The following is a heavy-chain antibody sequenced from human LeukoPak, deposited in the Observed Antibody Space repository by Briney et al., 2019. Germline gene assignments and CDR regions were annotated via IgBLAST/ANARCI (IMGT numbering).Heavy chain of an antibody. Sequence: TGGSLRLSCAGSGFTLSSYAMSWVRQAPGKGLEWVAVIWYDGSNKYYADSVKGRFTISRDNAKNTLYLQMNSLTSEDTAVYFCARAADTSGYYPAYWGQGTLVTVSS. V-gene: IGHV3-33*08. CDR3: ARAADTSGYYPAY. CDR1: GFTLSSYA. J-gene: IGHJ4*02. D-gene: IGHD3-22*01. CDR2: IWYDGSNK.